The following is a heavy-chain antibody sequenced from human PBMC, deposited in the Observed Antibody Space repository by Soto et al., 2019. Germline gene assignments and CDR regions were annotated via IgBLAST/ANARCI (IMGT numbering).Heavy chain of an antibody. CDR1: GFTFSSYW. CDR2: IKQDGSEK. V-gene: IGHV3-7*01. D-gene: IGHD3-22*01. CDR3: ARDYYDSSGYYFDY. Sequence: EVQLVESGGGLVQPGGSLRLSCAASGFTFSSYWMRWVRQAPGKGLEWVANIKQDGSEKYYVDSVKGRFTISRDNAKNSLYLQMNSLRAEDTAVDYCARDYYDSSGYYFDYWGQGTLVTVSS. J-gene: IGHJ4*02.